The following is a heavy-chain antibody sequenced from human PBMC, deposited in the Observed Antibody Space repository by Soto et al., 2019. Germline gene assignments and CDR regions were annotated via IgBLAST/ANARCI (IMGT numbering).Heavy chain of an antibody. Sequence: QVQLVESGGGVVQPGRSLRLSCAASGFTFSSYGMHWVRQAPGKGLEWVAVIWYDGSNKYYADSVKGRFTISRDNSKNTLYLQMNSLRAEDTVVYYCASDLGSGELDWGQGTLVTVSS. J-gene: IGHJ4*02. CDR3: ASDLGSGELD. CDR2: IWYDGSNK. V-gene: IGHV3-33*01. CDR1: GFTFSSYG. D-gene: IGHD2-15*01.